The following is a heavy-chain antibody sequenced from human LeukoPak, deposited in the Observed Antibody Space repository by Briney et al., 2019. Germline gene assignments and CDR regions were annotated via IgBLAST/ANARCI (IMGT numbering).Heavy chain of an antibody. CDR2: INPNNGDT. D-gene: IGHD6-13*01. CDR1: GYTFTVNY. J-gene: IGHJ5*02. Sequence: ASVKVSCKASGYTFTVNYMHWMRQAPGQGLEWVGWINPNNGDTNYAQKFQGRVTMTRDTSVSTAYMDLSRLTFGDTVVYYCARGVGSSWFDPWGQGTLVTVSS. V-gene: IGHV1-2*02. CDR3: ARGVGSSWFDP.